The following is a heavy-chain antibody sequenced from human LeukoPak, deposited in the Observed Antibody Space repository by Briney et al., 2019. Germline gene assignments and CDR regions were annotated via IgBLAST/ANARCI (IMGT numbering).Heavy chain of an antibody. CDR1: GFTFSSYA. D-gene: IGHD2-15*01. Sequence: GGSLRLSRAASGFTFSSYAMSWVRQAPGKGLEWVSAISGSGGSTYYADSVKGRFTISRDNSKNTLYLQMNSLRAEDTAVYYCAKDETSTPYFDYWGQGTLVTVSS. CDR3: AKDETSTPYFDY. CDR2: ISGSGGST. V-gene: IGHV3-23*01. J-gene: IGHJ4*02.